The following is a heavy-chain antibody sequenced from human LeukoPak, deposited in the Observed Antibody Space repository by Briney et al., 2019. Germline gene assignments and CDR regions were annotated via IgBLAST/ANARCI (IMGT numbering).Heavy chain of an antibody. J-gene: IGHJ6*03. D-gene: IGHD5-18*01. V-gene: IGHV3-30*04. Sequence: GGSLRLSCAACGLTFSSYAMHWVRQAPGKGLEWVAVISYDGSNKYYADSVKGRFTISRDNSKNTLYLQMNSLRAEDTAVYYCASGGYSYGYHYYMDVWGKGTTVTISS. CDR1: GLTFSSYA. CDR3: ASGGYSYGYHYYMDV. CDR2: ISYDGSNK.